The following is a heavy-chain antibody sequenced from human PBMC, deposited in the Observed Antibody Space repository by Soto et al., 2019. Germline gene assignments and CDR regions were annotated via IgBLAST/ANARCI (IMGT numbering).Heavy chain of an antibody. J-gene: IGHJ4*02. V-gene: IGHV3-30-3*01. CDR2: ISYDGSNK. Sequence: QVQLVESGGGVVQPGRSLRLSCAASGFTFSSYAMHWVRQAPGKGLEWVAVISYDGSNKYYADSVKGRFTISRDNSKNSLYLQMNSMRAADTAVYYCAIQGRQSTRAFDYWGQGTLVTVSS. CDR3: AIQGRQSTRAFDY. CDR1: GFTFSSYA. D-gene: IGHD4-4*01.